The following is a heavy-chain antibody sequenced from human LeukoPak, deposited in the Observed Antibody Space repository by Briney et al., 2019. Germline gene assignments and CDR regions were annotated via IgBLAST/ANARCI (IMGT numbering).Heavy chain of an antibody. J-gene: IGHJ4*02. CDR1: GGSFSGYY. Sequence: SETLSLTCAVYGGSFSGYYWSWIRQPPGKGLEWIGEINHSGSTNYNPSLKSRVTISVDTSKNQFSLKLSSVTAADTAVYYCARVLRGHSYGYREYWGQGTLVTVSS. CDR2: INHSGST. D-gene: IGHD5-18*01. V-gene: IGHV4-34*01. CDR3: ARVLRGHSYGYREY.